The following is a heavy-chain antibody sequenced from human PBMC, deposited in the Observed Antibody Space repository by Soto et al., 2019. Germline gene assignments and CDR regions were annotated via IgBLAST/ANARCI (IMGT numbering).Heavy chain of an antibody. CDR2: IYYLGTS. D-gene: IGHD3-3*01. Sequence: QGQLQESGPGLVKPSQTLSLTCTVSGASISSGGYYWGWIRQHPGKGLEWIGFIYYLGTSYYNTSLESRITLSVDASKNHFSLNLTSVPAADTTVYYCARVLRDFLRNRYFWYFDLWGRGTLVTVSS. J-gene: IGHJ2*01. V-gene: IGHV4-31*03. CDR3: ARVLRDFLRNRYFWYFDL. CDR1: GASISSGGYY.